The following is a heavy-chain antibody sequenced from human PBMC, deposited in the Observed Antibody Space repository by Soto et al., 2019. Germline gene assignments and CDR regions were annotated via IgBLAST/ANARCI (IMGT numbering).Heavy chain of an antibody. V-gene: IGHV3-23*01. CDR2: ISGSGAGT. Sequence: EVQLMESGGGLVQPGGSLRLSCAASGFSFSNFAMAWVRQAPGKGLEWVSGISGSGAGTYYADSVKGRFTISRDKPKNGLFLQVSSLRADDTAMYYGAKESRTGYWRLDSWGRGILVTVSS. CDR3: AKESRTGYWRLDS. CDR1: GFSFSNFA. D-gene: IGHD5-12*01. J-gene: IGHJ4*02.